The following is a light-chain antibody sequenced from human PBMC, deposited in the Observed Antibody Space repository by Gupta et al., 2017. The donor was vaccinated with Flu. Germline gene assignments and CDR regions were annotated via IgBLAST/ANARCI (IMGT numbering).Light chain of an antibody. J-gene: IGKJ3*01. CDR3: QQYKSYFA. CDR1: QSIGNW. V-gene: IGKV1-5*03. Sequence: DIDLTQSPSTLSASVGDRVTITCRASQSIGNWLAWYQQKGGKAPKLLIYKASSLESGVPSRFSGSGSGTEFTLTISSLQPDDFATYYCQQYKSYFAFGPGTKVDLK. CDR2: KAS.